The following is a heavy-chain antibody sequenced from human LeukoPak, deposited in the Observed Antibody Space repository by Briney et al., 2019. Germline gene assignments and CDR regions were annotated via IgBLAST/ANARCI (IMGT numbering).Heavy chain of an antibody. Sequence: PSETLSLTCTVSGGSISSSSYYWGWIRQPPGKGLEWIGSIYYSGSTYYNPSLKSRVTISVDTSKNQFSLKLSSVTAADTAVYYCASPPSSGSYFGNWFDPWGQGTLVTVSS. CDR1: GGSISSSSYY. J-gene: IGHJ5*02. V-gene: IGHV4-39*07. CDR3: ASPPSSGSYFGNWFDP. CDR2: IYYSGST. D-gene: IGHD1-26*01.